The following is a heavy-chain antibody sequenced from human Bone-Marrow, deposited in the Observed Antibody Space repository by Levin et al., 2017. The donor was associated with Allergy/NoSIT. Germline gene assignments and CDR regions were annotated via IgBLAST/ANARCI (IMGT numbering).Heavy chain of an antibody. D-gene: IGHD6-13*01. CDR1: GFTFSSYW. CDR3: ARVKYNRSWYYFDP. Sequence: GESLKISCAASGFTFSSYWMSWVRQAPGKGLEWVANIKQDGSEKNYVDSVKGRFTISRDNAKNSLYLQMNSLRAEDTAVYYCARVKYNRSWYYFDPWGQGTLVTVSS. J-gene: IGHJ5*02. V-gene: IGHV3-7*01. CDR2: IKQDGSEK.